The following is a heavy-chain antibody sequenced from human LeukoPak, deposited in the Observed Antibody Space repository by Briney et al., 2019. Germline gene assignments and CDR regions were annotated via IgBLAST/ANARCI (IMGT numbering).Heavy chain of an antibody. J-gene: IGHJ6*04. CDR3: ARERRRYYGSGSYYPLGGMDV. Sequence: SETLSLTCAVYGGSFSGYYWSWIRQPPGKGLEWIGEINHSGSTNYNPSLKSRVTISVDTSKNQFSLKLSSVTAADPAVYYCARERRRYYGSGSYYPLGGMDVWGKGTTVTVSS. D-gene: IGHD3-10*01. CDR2: INHSGST. CDR1: GGSFSGYY. V-gene: IGHV4-34*01.